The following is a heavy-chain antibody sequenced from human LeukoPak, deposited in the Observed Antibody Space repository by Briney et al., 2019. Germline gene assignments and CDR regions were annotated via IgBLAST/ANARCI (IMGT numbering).Heavy chain of an antibody. CDR1: GFTFSSYG. Sequence: PARSLRLSCAASGFTFSSYGMHWVRQAPGKGLEWVAIIWYDGSNKYYADSVKGRFTISRDNSKNTLYLQMNSLRAEDTAVYYCAKGPSLVGGAFDICGQGTMVTVSS. CDR2: IWYDGSNK. V-gene: IGHV3-33*06. D-gene: IGHD6-6*01. CDR3: AKGPSLVGGAFDI. J-gene: IGHJ3*02.